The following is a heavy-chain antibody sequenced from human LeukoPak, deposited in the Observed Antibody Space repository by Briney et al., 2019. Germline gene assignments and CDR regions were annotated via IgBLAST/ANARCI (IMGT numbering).Heavy chain of an antibody. CDR2: ISSSSSYI. CDR1: GCTFSSYS. D-gene: IGHD2-2*01. V-gene: IGHV3-21*01. Sequence: GGSLRLSCAASGCTFSSYSMSWVRQAPGKGLEWVSSISSSSSYIYYADSVKGRFTISRDNAKNSLYLQMNSLRAEDTAVYYCARDPGIVVVPAAAHFDYWGQGTLVTVSS. CDR3: ARDPGIVVVPAAAHFDY. J-gene: IGHJ4*02.